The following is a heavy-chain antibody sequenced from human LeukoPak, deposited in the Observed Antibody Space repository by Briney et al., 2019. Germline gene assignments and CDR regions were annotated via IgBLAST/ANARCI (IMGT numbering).Heavy chain of an antibody. CDR2: ISYIGST. CDR1: ADSCSSHY. J-gene: IGHJ3*02. D-gene: IGHD4-17*01. CDR3: ARDLVTVTKGFDI. V-gene: IGHV4-59*11. Sequence: SETLSLTCAVSADSCSSHYWTWIRQSPGTGLEWIGYISYIGSTNYNPSLKSRVTISIDTSKNQFSLKLRSVTAADTAVYYCARDLVTVTKGFDIWGQGTMVSVSS.